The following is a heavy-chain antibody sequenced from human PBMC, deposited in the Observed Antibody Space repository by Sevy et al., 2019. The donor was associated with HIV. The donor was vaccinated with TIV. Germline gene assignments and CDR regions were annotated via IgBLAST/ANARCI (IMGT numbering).Heavy chain of an antibody. D-gene: IGHD2-2*01. CDR1: GFTFEHYA. Sequence: GGSLRLSCAGSGFTFEHYANHWVRQVPGKGLEWVSGISWNSATILYAESVKGRFTISRDNAKNSLYLQMNNLRTEDTALYYCAKDFGPASLLLFDYWGQGTLVTVSS. CDR2: ISWNSATI. CDR3: AKDFGPASLLLFDY. V-gene: IGHV3-9*01. J-gene: IGHJ4*02.